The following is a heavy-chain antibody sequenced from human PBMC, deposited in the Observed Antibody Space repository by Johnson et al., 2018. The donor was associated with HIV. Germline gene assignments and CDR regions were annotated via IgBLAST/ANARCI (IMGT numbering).Heavy chain of an antibody. D-gene: IGHD2-21*01. CDR2: ISGRDFGP. CDR3: AKGGGCGGDCYSGYDAFDI. CDR1: GFTFSSYA. V-gene: IGHV3-23*04. Sequence: VQLVESGGGVVQPGRSLRLSCAASGFTFSSYAMHWVRQAPGKGLEWVSGISGRDFGPYYADSVRGRFTISRDNSKNTLYLQMNSLRVEETAVYYCAKGGGCGGDCYSGYDAFDIWGRGTMVTVSS. J-gene: IGHJ3*02.